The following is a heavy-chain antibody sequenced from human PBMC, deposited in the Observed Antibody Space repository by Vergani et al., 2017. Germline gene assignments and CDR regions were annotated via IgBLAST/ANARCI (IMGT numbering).Heavy chain of an antibody. D-gene: IGHD2-15*01. V-gene: IGHV4-31*03. CDR2: IYYSGST. J-gene: IGHJ5*02. Sequence: QVQLQESGPGLVKPSQTLSLTCTVSGGSISSGGYYWSWIRQHPGKGLEWIGYIYYSGSTYYNPSLKSRVTISVDTSKNQFSLKLSSVTAADTAMYYCARGGYCSGGSCYSLWWFDPWGQGTLVTVSS. CDR1: GGSISSGGYY. CDR3: ARGGYCSGGSCYSLWWFDP.